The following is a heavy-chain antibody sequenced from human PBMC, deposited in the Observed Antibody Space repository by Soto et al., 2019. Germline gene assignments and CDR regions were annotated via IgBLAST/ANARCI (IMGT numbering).Heavy chain of an antibody. CDR1: GGSISSGGYS. CDR2: IYHSGST. CDR3: ASSYYDILTGSNWFDP. D-gene: IGHD3-9*01. Sequence: QLQLQESGSGLVKPSQTLSLTCAVSGGSISSGGYSWCWIRQPPGKGLEWIGYIYHSGSTYYNPSLKSRVTISVDRSKNQFSLKMSNVTAADTAVYYCASSYYDILTGSNWFDPWGQGTLVTVSS. V-gene: IGHV4-30-2*01. J-gene: IGHJ5*02.